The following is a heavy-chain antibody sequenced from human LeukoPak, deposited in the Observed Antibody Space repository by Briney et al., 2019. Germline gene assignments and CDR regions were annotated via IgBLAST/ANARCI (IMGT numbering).Heavy chain of an antibody. J-gene: IGHJ2*01. V-gene: IGHV1-8*01. Sequence: ASVKVSCKASGYTFTSYDINWVRQATGQGLEWMGWMNPNSGNTGYAQKLQGRVTMTTDTSTSTAYMELRSLRSDDTAVYYCARERLEYSSSYWYFDLWGRGTLVTVSS. D-gene: IGHD6-6*01. CDR2: MNPNSGNT. CDR1: GYTFTSYD. CDR3: ARERLEYSSSYWYFDL.